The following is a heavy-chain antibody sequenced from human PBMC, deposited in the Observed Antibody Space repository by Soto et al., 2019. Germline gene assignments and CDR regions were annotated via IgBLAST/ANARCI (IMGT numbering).Heavy chain of an antibody. CDR3: ASLPLGYCSGGSCYGWFDP. J-gene: IGHJ5*02. V-gene: IGHV3-11*06. CDR1: GFTFSDYY. CDR2: ISSSSSYT. Sequence: KPGGSLRLSCAASGFTFSDYYMSWIRQAPGKGLEWVSYISSSSSYTNYADSVKGRFTISRDNAKNSLYLQMNSLRAEDTAVYYCASLPLGYCSGGSCYGWFDPWGQGTLVTVSS. D-gene: IGHD2-15*01.